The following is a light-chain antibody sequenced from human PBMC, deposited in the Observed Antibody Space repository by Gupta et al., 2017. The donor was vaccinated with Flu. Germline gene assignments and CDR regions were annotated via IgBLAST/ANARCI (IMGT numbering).Light chain of an antibody. CDR1: SSNIGSNY. CDR2: RNN. CDR3: AAWDDSLRGV. Sequence: QSVLTQPPSASGTPGQRVTIFCSGSSSNIGSNYVYWYQQLPGTAPKLLIYRNNQRPSGVPDRFSGSKSGTSASLASSGLRAEDEADYYCAAWDDSLRGVFGGGTKLTVL. J-gene: IGLJ2*01. V-gene: IGLV1-47*01.